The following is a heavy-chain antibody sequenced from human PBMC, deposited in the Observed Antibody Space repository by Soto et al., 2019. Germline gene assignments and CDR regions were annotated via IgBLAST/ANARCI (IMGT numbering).Heavy chain of an antibody. D-gene: IGHD6-13*01. CDR3: AKDHPPSSSWYRAYGMDV. V-gene: IGHV3-30*18. Sequence: PRGCLLLACVASGLTFSSYRMRWVRQAPGNGLGLVAVISYDGSNKYYADSVKGRFTISRDNSKNTLYLQMDRLRAEDTAVYYCAKDHPPSSSWYRAYGMDVWGQGTTVTVSS. CDR2: ISYDGSNK. J-gene: IGHJ6*01. CDR1: GLTFSSYR.